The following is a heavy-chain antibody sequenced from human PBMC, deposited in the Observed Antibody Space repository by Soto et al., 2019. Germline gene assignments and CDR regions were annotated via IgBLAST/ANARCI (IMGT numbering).Heavy chain of an antibody. J-gene: IGHJ6*02. CDR3: ARAFRGGDYSWNYYYYGMDI. CDR2: IWFDGRNE. V-gene: IGHV3-33*01. Sequence: QVQLVESGGGVVQPGRSLRLSCAASGFTFNSYGMHWVRQAPGKGLEWVAVIWFDGRNEKYADSVKGRFTISRDNSKNTLYLQMNSLRGDDTAVYYCARAFRGGDYSWNYYYYGMDIWGQGTTVTVSS. CDR1: GFTFNSYG. D-gene: IGHD2-15*01.